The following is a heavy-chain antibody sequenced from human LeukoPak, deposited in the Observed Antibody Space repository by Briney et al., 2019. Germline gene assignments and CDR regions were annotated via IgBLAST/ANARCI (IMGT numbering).Heavy chain of an antibody. Sequence: GRSLRLSCAASGFTFSSYGMSCARQAPGKGLEWVSVISGSGGSTYYADSVKGRFTISRANSKNTLFLQMNSLRAEDTAVYYFAKTYSGYSHFDYWGEGTLVTVSS. V-gene: IGHV3-23*01. D-gene: IGHD5-12*01. CDR3: AKTYSGYSHFDY. CDR1: GFTFSSYG. J-gene: IGHJ4*02. CDR2: ISGSGGST.